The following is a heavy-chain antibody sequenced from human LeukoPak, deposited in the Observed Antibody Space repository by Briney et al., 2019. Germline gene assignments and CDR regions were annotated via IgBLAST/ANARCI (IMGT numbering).Heavy chain of an antibody. V-gene: IGHV3-23*01. CDR1: GFTFSSYA. J-gene: IGHJ6*02. CDR2: ISGSGGTT. Sequence: GGSLRLSCAASGFTFSSYAMSWVRQAPGKGLEWVSVISGSGGTTYYADSVKGRFTISRDNSKNTLYLQMNSLRAEDTAVYYCASSSVTGYYYYGMDVWGQGTTVTVSS. D-gene: IGHD2-21*02. CDR3: ASSSVTGYYYYGMDV.